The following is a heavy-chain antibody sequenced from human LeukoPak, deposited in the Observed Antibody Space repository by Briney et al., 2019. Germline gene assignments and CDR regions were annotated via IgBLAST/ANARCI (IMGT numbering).Heavy chain of an antibody. V-gene: IGHV1-2*02. Sequence: ASVKVSCKASGYTFTGYYMNWVRQAPGQGLEWMGWINPNSGGTNYAQKFQGRVTMTRDTSISTAYMELSRLRSDDTAVYYCARVLMQDEYDVYYYYGMDVWGQGTTVTVSS. CDR2: INPNSGGT. CDR3: ARVLMQDEYDVYYYYGMDV. J-gene: IGHJ6*02. CDR1: GYTFTGYY. D-gene: IGHD6-6*01.